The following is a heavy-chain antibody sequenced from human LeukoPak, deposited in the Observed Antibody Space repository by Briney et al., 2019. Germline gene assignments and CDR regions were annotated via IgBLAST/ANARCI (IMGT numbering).Heavy chain of an antibody. J-gene: IGHJ4*02. CDR1: GFTLSSNY. CDR3: ARGLEVRGVLFDY. Sequence: PGGSLRLSCAASGFTLSSNYMSWVRQAPGKGLEWVSVIYSGGSTYYADSVKGRFTISRDNSKNTLYLQMNSLRAEDTAVYYCARGLEVRGVLFDYWGQGTLVTVSS. V-gene: IGHV3-53*01. CDR2: IYSGGST. D-gene: IGHD3-10*01.